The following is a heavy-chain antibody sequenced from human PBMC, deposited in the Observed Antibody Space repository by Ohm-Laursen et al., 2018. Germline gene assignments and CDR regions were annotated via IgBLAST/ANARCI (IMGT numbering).Heavy chain of an antibody. Sequence: SLRLSCAASGFSFSTYSMNWVRQAPGKGLEWVSHVSGSGYTKYYGYSVKDRFTRSRDNAENSLYLQRNSLRADDTAVYYWAREQFDYNVSLPRGGMDVWGQGTTVTVSS. CDR1: GFSFSTYS. D-gene: IGHD5/OR15-5a*01. V-gene: IGHV3-48*01. CDR2: VSGSGYTK. J-gene: IGHJ6*02. CDR3: AREQFDYNVSLPRGGMDV.